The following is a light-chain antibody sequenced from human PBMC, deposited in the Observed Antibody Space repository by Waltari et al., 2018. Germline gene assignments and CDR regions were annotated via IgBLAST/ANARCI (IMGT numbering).Light chain of an antibody. V-gene: IGKV1-39*01. CDR1: QSISSY. Sequence: DIQMTQSPSSLSASVGDRVTITCRASQSISSYLNWYQQKPGKAPKLLICAASSLPSGVPSRFSGSGSGTDFTLTISSLQPEDFATYYCQQSYITPLTFGGGTKVEIK. J-gene: IGKJ4*01. CDR2: AAS. CDR3: QQSYITPLT.